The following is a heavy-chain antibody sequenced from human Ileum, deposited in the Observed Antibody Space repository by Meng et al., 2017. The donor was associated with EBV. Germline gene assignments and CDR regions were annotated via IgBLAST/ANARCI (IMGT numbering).Heavy chain of an antibody. CDR1: GASISSTPYY. Sequence: QLRLQESGPGLVKPSETLSLTFTVSGASISSTPYYWGWIRQPPGKGLEWIGNIFNSGSTSYSPSLKSRVTISVDTSKNQFSLKLSSVTAADTAVYYCARDYSSSWYSGGFFKYWGQGILVTVSS. J-gene: IGHJ1*01. CDR2: IFNSGST. D-gene: IGHD6-13*01. CDR3: ARDYSSSWYSGGFFKY. V-gene: IGHV4-39*07.